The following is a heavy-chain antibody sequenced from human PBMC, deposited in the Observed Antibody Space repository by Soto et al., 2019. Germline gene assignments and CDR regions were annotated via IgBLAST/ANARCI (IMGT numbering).Heavy chain of an antibody. CDR3: ARGTVTTAYFGC. CDR1: GDSISSGGYY. J-gene: IGHJ4*02. V-gene: IGHV4-31*03. D-gene: IGHD4-4*01. CDR2: IYYSGST. Sequence: PSETVSLTCTVSGDSISSGGYYWSWIRQHPGKGLEWIGYIYYSGSTYYNPSLKRRVTISVDTSKNQFSLKLSSVTAADTAVYYGARGTVTTAYFGCWGQGTPVTVSS.